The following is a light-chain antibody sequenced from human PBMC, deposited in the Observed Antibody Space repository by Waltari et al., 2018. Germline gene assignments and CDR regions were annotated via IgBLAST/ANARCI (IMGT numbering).Light chain of an antibody. Sequence: SYVVTQPPSVSVAPGETATITCGGDNIGTYSVHWYQQKAGQAPDLVIFYDRDRPSGLPDRFSGSNSGNTATLTISRVEAGDEARYYCHVWHPHVDPGVFGTGTEVTVL. CDR2: YDR. CDR3: HVWHPHVDPGV. V-gene: IGLV3-21*04. CDR1: NIGTYS. J-gene: IGLJ1*01.